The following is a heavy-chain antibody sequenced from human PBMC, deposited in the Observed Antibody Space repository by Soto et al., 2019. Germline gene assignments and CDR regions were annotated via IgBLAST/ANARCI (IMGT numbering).Heavy chain of an antibody. D-gene: IGHD5-12*01. CDR1: GYTFTSYA. V-gene: IGHV1-3*01. Sequence: QVQLVQSGAEVKKPGASVKVSCKASGYTFTSYAMHWVRQAPGQRLERMAWFNAGNGNTKYSQKFPGRVTITRDTSASTAHMELSSLRSEDTAVYSCAGGDGYNRRLGYFDHLGQGTLVTVSS. J-gene: IGHJ4*02. CDR3: AGGDGYNRRLGYFDH. CDR2: FNAGNGNT.